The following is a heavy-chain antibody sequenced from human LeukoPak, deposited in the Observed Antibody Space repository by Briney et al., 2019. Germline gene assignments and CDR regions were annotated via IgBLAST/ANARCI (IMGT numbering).Heavy chain of an antibody. CDR1: GGSISSGDYY. J-gene: IGHJ3*02. CDR3: AREIVVVPAAMSAFDI. Sequence: SQTLSLTCTVSGGSISSGDYYWSWIRQPPGKGLEWIGYIYYSGSTYYNPSLKSRVTISVDTSKNQFSLKLSSVTAADTAVYYCAREIVVVPAAMSAFDIWGQGTMVTVS. CDR2: IYYSGST. D-gene: IGHD2-2*01. V-gene: IGHV4-30-4*08.